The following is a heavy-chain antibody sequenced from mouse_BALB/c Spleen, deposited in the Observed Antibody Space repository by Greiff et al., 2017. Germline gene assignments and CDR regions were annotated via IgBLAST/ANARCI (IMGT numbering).Heavy chain of an antibody. CDR2: SRNKANDYTT. Sequence: DVKLVESGGGLVQPGGSLRLSCATSGFTFSDFYMEWVRQPPGKRLEWIAASRNKANDYTTEYSASVKGRFIVSRDTSQSILYLQMNALRAEDTAIYYCARTPYGNYVDYAMDYWGQGTSVTVSS. J-gene: IGHJ4*01. CDR3: ARTPYGNYVDYAMDY. CDR1: GFTFSDFY. D-gene: IGHD2-10*02. V-gene: IGHV7-1*02.